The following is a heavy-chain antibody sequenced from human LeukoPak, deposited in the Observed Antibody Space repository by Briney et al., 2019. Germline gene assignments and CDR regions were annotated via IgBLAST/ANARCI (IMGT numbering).Heavy chain of an antibody. CDR1: GGSISSYY. D-gene: IGHD6-13*01. CDR3: AREWSSSWSKEAPYNFDY. CDR2: IYTSGST. Sequence: PSETLSLTCTVSGGSISSYYWSWIRQPAGKGLEWIGRIYTSGSTNYNPSLKSRVTMSVDTSKNQFSLKLSSVTAADTAVYYCAREWSSSWSKEAPYNFDYWGQGTLVTVSS. J-gene: IGHJ4*02. V-gene: IGHV4-4*07.